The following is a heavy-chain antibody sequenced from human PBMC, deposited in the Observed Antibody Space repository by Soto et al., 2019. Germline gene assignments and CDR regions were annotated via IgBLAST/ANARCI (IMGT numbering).Heavy chain of an antibody. D-gene: IGHD6-19*01. Sequence: EVQLVESGGGLVQPGGSLRLSCAASGFTFSSYWMHWVRQVPGEGPVCVSCIHPDGSITDYADSVKGRFSISRDNAKNRLYLQMNSLRDEDTAVYYCVRGTLGWTGVDYWGQGTLVTVSS. CDR2: IHPDGSIT. CDR1: GFTFSSYW. CDR3: VRGTLGWTGVDY. J-gene: IGHJ4*02. V-gene: IGHV3-74*01.